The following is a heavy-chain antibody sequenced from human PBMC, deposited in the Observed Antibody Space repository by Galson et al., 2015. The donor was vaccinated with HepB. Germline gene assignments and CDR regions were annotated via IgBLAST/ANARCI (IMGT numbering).Heavy chain of an antibody. CDR2: IYWDDDK. CDR1: GFSLSTSGVG. D-gene: IGHD2-2*01. CDR3: AHSAGYCSSTSCYVENWFDP. Sequence: PALVKPTQTLTLTCTFSGFSLSTSGVGVGWIRQPPGKALEWLALIYWDDDKRYSPSLKSRLTITKDTSKNQVVLTMTNVDPVDTATYYCAHSAGYCSSTSCYVENWFDPWGQGTLVTVSS. V-gene: IGHV2-5*02. J-gene: IGHJ5*02.